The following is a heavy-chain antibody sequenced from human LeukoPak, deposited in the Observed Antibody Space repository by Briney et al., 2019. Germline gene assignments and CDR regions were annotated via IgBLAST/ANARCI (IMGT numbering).Heavy chain of an antibody. CDR1: GYTFTGYY. CDR2: ISAYNGNT. D-gene: IGHD6-13*01. CDR3: ARRPGYLPEGAFDI. V-gene: IGHV1-18*04. Sequence: ASVKVSCKASGYTFTGYYLHWVRQAPGQGLEWMGWISAYNGNTNYAQKLQGRVTMTTDTSTSTAYMELSSLRSEDTAVYYCARRPGYLPEGAFDIWGQGTMVTVSS. J-gene: IGHJ3*02.